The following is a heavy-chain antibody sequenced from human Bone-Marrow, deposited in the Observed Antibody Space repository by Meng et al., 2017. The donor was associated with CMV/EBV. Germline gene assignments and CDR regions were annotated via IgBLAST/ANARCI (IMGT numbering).Heavy chain of an antibody. D-gene: IGHD2-15*01. V-gene: IGHV4-4*02. J-gene: IGHJ4*02. CDR3: ARSSGWWSLEY. CDR1: GGSITASYKY. Sequence: SETLSLTCAVSGGSITASYKYWSWVRQPPGKGLEWIGEVSYSGSAKYVSALQSRATISIDKTKSQFSLKLTSVTAADTGVYFCARSSGWWSLEYWGQGALVTVSS. CDR2: VSYSGSA.